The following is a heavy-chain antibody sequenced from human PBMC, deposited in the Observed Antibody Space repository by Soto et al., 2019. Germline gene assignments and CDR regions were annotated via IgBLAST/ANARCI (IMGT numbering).Heavy chain of an antibody. Sequence: PSEPLSLTCTVSGGSISSGDYYWSWIRQPPGKGLEWIGYIYYSGSTYYNPSLKSRVTISVDTSKNQFSLKLTFVTAADTAVYYGARRALTTYLHYWGQGTLVTVSS. CDR2: IYYSGST. V-gene: IGHV4-30-4*02. J-gene: IGHJ4*02. CDR1: GGSISSGDYY. CDR3: ARRALTTYLHY.